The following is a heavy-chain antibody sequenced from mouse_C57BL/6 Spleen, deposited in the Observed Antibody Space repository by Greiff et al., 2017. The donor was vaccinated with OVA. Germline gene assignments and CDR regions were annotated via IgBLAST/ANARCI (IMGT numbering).Heavy chain of an antibody. CDR3: ARSSTAQATDY. J-gene: IGHJ2*01. CDR1: GYSITSGYY. Sequence: EVQLQESGPGLVKPSQSLSLTCSVTGYSITSGYYWNWIRQFPGNKLEWMGYISYDGSNNYNPSLKNRISITRDTSKNQFFLKLNSVTTEDTATYYCARSSTAQATDYWGQGTTLTVSS. V-gene: IGHV3-6*01. D-gene: IGHD3-2*02. CDR2: ISYDGSN.